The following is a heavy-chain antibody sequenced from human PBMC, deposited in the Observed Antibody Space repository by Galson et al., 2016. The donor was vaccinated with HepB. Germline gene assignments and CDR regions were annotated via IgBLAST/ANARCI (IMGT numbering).Heavy chain of an antibody. CDR1: GDSISNVGRH. CDR3: VRLGAAGAGANRGGSVS. Sequence: SETLSLTCTVSGDSISNVGRHWGWFRQSPEMGLEYIGSIHSSGTSYYNPSLTSRVTVSADTSRNQFFLSLTSVTAADTAIYYCVRLGAAGAGANRGGSVSWGQGTRVTVSS. D-gene: IGHD6-19*01. J-gene: IGHJ5*02. CDR2: IHSSGTS. V-gene: IGHV4-39*01.